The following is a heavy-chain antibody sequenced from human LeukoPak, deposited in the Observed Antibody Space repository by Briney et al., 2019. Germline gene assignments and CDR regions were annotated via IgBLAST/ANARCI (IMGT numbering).Heavy chain of an antibody. CDR3: ARVSFFRWAATRPSYYYYYMDV. J-gene: IGHJ6*03. D-gene: IGHD2-15*01. V-gene: IGHV4-34*01. CDR1: GGSFSGYY. CDR2: INHSGST. Sequence: SETLSLTCAVYGGSFSGYYWSWIRQPPWKGLEWIGEINHSGSTNYNPSLKSRVSISVDTSKNQFSLKLSSVTAADTAVYYCARVSFFRWAATRPSYYYYYMDVWGKGTTVTISS.